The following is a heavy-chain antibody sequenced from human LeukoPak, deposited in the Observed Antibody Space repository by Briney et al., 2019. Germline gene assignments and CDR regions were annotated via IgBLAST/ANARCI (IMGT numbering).Heavy chain of an antibody. CDR1: GFTFSSYS. J-gene: IGHJ4*02. Sequence: GGSLRLSCAASGFTFSSYSMNWVRQAPGKGLEWVSYISSSSSTIYYADSVKGRFTISRDNSKNTLYLQTNSLRVEDTAVYYCAKDRWDIVVVPVAILDYWGQGTLVTVSS. V-gene: IGHV3-48*01. CDR2: ISSSSSTI. CDR3: AKDRWDIVVVPVAILDY. D-gene: IGHD2-2*01.